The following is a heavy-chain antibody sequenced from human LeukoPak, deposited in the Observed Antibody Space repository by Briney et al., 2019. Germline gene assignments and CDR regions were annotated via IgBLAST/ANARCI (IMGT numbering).Heavy chain of an antibody. D-gene: IGHD1-1*01. Sequence: GGSLRLSCAASGFTFSSYWMSWVRQAPGKGLEWVANIKQDGSEKYYVDSVKGRFTISRDNAKNSLYLQMNSLRAEDTAVYYCASALTWNDWYFDLWGRGTLVTVSS. CDR2: IKQDGSEK. CDR3: ASALTWNDWYFDL. CDR1: GFTFSSYW. V-gene: IGHV3-7*01. J-gene: IGHJ2*01.